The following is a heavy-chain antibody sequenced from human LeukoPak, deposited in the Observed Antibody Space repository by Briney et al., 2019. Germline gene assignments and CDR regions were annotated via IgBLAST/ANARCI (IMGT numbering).Heavy chain of an antibody. D-gene: IGHD3-22*01. J-gene: IGHJ4*02. CDR3: ARDQYYYDSSGYYRFDS. CDR2: IHNSGST. V-gene: IGHV4-4*07. CDR1: GGSINSYY. Sequence: PSETLSLTCTVSGGSINSYYWSWIRQPAGKGLEWIGRIHNSGSTNYNPSLKSRVTMSVDTSKNQFSLKLSSVTAADTAVYYCARDQYYYDSSGYYRFDSWGQGTLVTVSS.